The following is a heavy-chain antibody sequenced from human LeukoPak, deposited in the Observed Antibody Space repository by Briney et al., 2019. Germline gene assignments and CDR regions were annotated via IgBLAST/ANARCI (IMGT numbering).Heavy chain of an antibody. D-gene: IGHD6-19*01. CDR3: AMRGGGSGLRGVYYYYMDV. CDR1: GGSFSGYY. CDR2: INHSGRT. V-gene: IGHV4-34*01. J-gene: IGHJ6*03. Sequence: SETLSLACAVYGGSFSGYYWSWIRQPPGKGLEWNGEINHSGRTNYNPSLKSRVTISVDPSKNQFSLKVSSVTAADPAVYSWAMRGGGSGLRGVYYYYMDVWGKGTTVTVSS.